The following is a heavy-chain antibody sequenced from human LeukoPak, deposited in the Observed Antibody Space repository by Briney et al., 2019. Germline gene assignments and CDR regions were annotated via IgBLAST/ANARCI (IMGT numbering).Heavy chain of an antibody. Sequence: GESLKISCKGSGYSFTNYWIGWVRQMPGKGLEWMGIIYPGDSDTRYSPSFQGQVTISADKSISTAYLQWSSLKASDTAMYYCARHPYYYDSSGSSGMDVWGQGTTVTASS. D-gene: IGHD3-22*01. J-gene: IGHJ6*02. CDR3: ARHPYYYDSSGSSGMDV. CDR2: IYPGDSDT. V-gene: IGHV5-51*01. CDR1: GYSFTNYW.